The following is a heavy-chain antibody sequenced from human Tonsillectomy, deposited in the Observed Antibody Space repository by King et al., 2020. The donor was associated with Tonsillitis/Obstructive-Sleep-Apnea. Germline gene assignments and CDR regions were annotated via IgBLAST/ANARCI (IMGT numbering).Heavy chain of an antibody. CDR3: AKEGDYADSSGRRHYFDS. V-gene: IGHV3-33*06. CDR2: IWPDGSKK. D-gene: IGHD3-22*01. Sequence: VQLVESGGGVVQPGRSLRLSCAASGFSFIRRAMHWVRQAPGKGLEWVAVIWPDGSKKYFADSVEGRFTISRDNSKNTLYLQMDSLRVDDTAVYYCAKEGDYADSSGRRHYFDSWGLGMLVTVSS. CDR1: GFSFIRRA. J-gene: IGHJ4*02.